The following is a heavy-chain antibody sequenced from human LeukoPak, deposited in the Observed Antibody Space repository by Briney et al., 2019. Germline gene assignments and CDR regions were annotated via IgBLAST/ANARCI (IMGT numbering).Heavy chain of an antibody. J-gene: IGHJ5*02. CDR3: ARGGDSSGSHNWFDP. CDR2: INHSGST. D-gene: IGHD3-22*01. V-gene: IGHV4-34*01. Sequence: PSETLSLTCAVYGGSFSGHSWSWIRQPPGKGLEWIAEINHSGSTNYNPSLKSRVTISLDTSKNQFSLKLSSVTAADTAVYYCARGGDSSGSHNWFDPWGQGTLVTVSS. CDR1: GGSFSGHS.